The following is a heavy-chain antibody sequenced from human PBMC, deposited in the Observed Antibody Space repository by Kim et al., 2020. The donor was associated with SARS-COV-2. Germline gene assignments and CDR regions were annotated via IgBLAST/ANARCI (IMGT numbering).Heavy chain of an antibody. D-gene: IGHD2-2*01. CDR2: IVVGRGHT. CDR3: AADAFSSTSWFGMDV. J-gene: IGHJ6*02. CDR1: GFTFSSSA. V-gene: IGHV1-58*01. Sequence: SVKVSCKASGFTFSSSAVQWVRQARGQRLEWIGWIVVGRGHTDYAQEFQDRVTISSDMSTGTAYMELSSLRSEDTAVYFCAADAFSSTSWFGMDVCGHG.